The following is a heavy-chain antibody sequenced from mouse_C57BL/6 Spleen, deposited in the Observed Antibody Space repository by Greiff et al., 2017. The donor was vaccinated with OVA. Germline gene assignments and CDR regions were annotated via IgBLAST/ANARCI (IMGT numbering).Heavy chain of an antibody. CDR2: IRNKANNHAT. J-gene: IGHJ4*01. D-gene: IGHD2-3*01. Sequence: EVQGVESGGGLVQPGGSMKLSCAASGFTFSDAWMDWVRQSPEKGLEWVAEIRNKANNHATYYAESVKGRFTISRDDSKSSVYLQMNSLRAEDTGIYYCTRLGWYAMDYWGQGTSVTVSS. CDR3: TRLGWYAMDY. V-gene: IGHV6-6*01. CDR1: GFTFSDAW.